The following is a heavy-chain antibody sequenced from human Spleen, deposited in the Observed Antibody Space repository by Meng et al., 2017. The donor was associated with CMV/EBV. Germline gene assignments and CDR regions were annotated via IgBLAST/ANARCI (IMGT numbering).Heavy chain of an antibody. CDR1: GFTFSAFS. CDR2: ISTTSSYI. Sequence: GGSLRLSCAASGFTFSAFSMNWVRQAPGKGLEWVSSISTTSSYIYYADSLKGRFTISRDNGKNTLYLHIGSLRVEDTAVYYCAGFGVTITNGLDVWGQGTTVTVSS. J-gene: IGHJ6*02. D-gene: IGHD3-3*01. V-gene: IGHV3-21*01. CDR3: AGFGVTITNGLDV.